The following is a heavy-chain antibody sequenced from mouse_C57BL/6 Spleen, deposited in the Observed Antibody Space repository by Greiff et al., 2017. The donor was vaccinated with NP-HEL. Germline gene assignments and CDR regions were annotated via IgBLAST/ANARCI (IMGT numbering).Heavy chain of an antibody. Sequence: EVKLMESGPELVKPGDSVKISCKASGYSFTGYFMNWVMQSHGKSLEWIGRINPYNGDTFYNQKFKGKATLTVDKSSSTAHMELRSLTSEDSAVYYCARSPTVVAPYFDYWGQGTTLTVSS. CDR2: INPYNGDT. CDR1: GYSFTGYF. J-gene: IGHJ2*01. CDR3: ARSPTVVAPYFDY. D-gene: IGHD1-1*01. V-gene: IGHV1-20*01.